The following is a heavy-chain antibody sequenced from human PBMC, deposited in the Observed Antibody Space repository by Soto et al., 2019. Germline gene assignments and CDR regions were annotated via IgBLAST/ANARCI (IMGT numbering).Heavy chain of an antibody. J-gene: IGHJ4*02. D-gene: IGHD2-2*02. CDR2: ISYDGSNK. CDR1: GFTFSSYG. V-gene: IGHV3-30*18. Sequence: GGSLRLSCAASGFTFSSYGMHWVRQAPGKGLEWVAVISYDGSNKYYADSVKGRFTISRDNSKNTLYLQMNSLRAEDTAVYYCAKDGPTPLYDLFDYWGQGTLVTVSS. CDR3: AKDGPTPLYDLFDY.